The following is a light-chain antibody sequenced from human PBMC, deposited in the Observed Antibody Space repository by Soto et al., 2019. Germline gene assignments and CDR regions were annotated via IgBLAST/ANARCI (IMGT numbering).Light chain of an antibody. V-gene: IGLV2-14*01. Sequence: SALTQPASVTGSPGQSITISCTGTTSDVGGYDRVSWFQQYPGTAPKLIIYEVTDRPSGVSDRFSGSKSVNTASLTISGLQPEDEADYYCSSYTIRNTWVFGGGTKLTVL. CDR2: EVT. J-gene: IGLJ3*02. CDR1: TSDVGGYDR. CDR3: SSYTIRNTWV.